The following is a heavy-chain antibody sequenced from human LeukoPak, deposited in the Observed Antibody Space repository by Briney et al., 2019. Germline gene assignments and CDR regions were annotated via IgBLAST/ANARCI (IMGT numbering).Heavy chain of an antibody. J-gene: IGHJ4*02. CDR1: GFTFSSYE. CDR2: ISSSGSTI. CDR3: ARDPGDSSVKKTQHFDY. V-gene: IGHV3-48*03. Sequence: GGSLRLSCAASGFTFSSYEMNWVRQAPGKGLEWVSYISSSGSTIYYADSVKGRFTISRDNAKNSLYLQMNSLRAEDTAVYYCARDPGDSSVKKTQHFDYWGQGTLVTVSS. D-gene: IGHD3-22*01.